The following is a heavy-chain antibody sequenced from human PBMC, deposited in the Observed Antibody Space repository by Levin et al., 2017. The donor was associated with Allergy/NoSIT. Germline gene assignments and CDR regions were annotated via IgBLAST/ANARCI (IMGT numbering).Heavy chain of an antibody. V-gene: IGHV1-2*02. D-gene: IGHD4-17*01. CDR2: INPNSGGT. CDR1: GYTFTGYY. Sequence: GESLKISCKASGYTFTGYYMHWVRQAPGQGLEWMGWINPNSGGTNYAQKFQGRVTMTRGTSISTAYMELSRLRSDDTAVYYCARDGRGAGDYSNFDYWGQGTLVTVSS. CDR3: ARDGRGAGDYSNFDY. J-gene: IGHJ4*02.